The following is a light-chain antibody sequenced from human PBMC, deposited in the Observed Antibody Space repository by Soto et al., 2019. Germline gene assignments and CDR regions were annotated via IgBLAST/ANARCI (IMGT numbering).Light chain of an antibody. J-gene: IGKJ1*01. CDR2: AAS. V-gene: IGKV1-17*01. Sequence: DIQMTQSPSSMSASVGDRVTITCRASQGIRDALGWYQQKPGKDPKRLIYAASSLQSGVPSRLSGSGSGTEFTLTISSLQPEDFATYYCLQQNSYPQTFGQGTKVEIK. CDR3: LQQNSYPQT. CDR1: QGIRDA.